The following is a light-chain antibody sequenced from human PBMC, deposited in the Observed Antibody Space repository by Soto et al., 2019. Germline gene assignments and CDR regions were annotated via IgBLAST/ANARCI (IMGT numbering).Light chain of an antibody. CDR1: RSVTGY. CDR3: QQRSDWPST. Sequence: EIVLTQSPATLSLSPGERATLSCRASRSVTGYLAWYQQKPGQAPRLLIYDASSRATGIPPRFSGSGSGTDFTLTITSLEPEDFGVYYCQQRSDWPSTFGGGTKVEI. J-gene: IGKJ4*01. V-gene: IGKV3-11*01. CDR2: DAS.